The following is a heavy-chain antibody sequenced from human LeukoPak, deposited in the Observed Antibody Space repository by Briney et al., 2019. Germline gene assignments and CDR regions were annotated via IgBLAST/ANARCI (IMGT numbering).Heavy chain of an antibody. Sequence: SETLSLTCTVSGYSISTGYYWDWIRQPPGKGLEWIGTFYHGGSTYYNPSLKSRVTISVDTSKNQFSLKLTSVTATDTAVYYCARSRRSWSTFDYWGQGTLVTVSS. CDR3: ARSRRSWSTFDY. CDR2: FYHGGST. D-gene: IGHD6-13*01. V-gene: IGHV4-38-2*02. J-gene: IGHJ4*02. CDR1: GYSISTGYY.